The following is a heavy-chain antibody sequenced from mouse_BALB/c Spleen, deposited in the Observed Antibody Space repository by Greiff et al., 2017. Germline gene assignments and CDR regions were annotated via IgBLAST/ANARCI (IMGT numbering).Heavy chain of an antibody. V-gene: IGHV5-6-5*01. CDR1: GFTFSSYA. J-gene: IGHJ4*01. D-gene: IGHD2-4*01. CDR3: ARAYYDYDGYAMDY. CDR2: ISSGGST. Sequence: EVKLVESGGGLVKPGGSLKLSCAASGFTFSSYAMSWVRQTPEKRLEWVASISSGGSTYYPDSVKGRFTISRDNARNILYLQMSSLRSEDTAMYYCARAYYDYDGYAMDYWGRGTSVTVSS.